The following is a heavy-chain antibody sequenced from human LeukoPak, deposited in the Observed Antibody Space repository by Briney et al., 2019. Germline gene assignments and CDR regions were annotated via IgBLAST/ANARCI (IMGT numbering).Heavy chain of an antibody. Sequence: GGSLRLSCAASGFTFSSYAMGWVRQAPGKGLEWVSAISGSGGSTYYADSVKGRFTISRDNSKNTLYLQMNSLRAEDTAVYYCAKVYSSGWSHSDYWGQGTLVTVSS. D-gene: IGHD6-19*01. J-gene: IGHJ4*02. CDR2: ISGSGGST. V-gene: IGHV3-23*01. CDR1: GFTFSSYA. CDR3: AKVYSSGWSHSDY.